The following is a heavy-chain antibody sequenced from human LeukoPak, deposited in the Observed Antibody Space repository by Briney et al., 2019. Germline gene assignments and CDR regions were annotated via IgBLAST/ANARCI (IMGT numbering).Heavy chain of an antibody. J-gene: IGHJ4*02. Sequence: PSETLSLTCTVSGGSISSYYWSWIRQPPGKGLEWIGYIYYSGSTNYNPSLKSRVTISVDTSKNQFSLKLSSVTAADTAVYYCARASGYQGYWGQGTLVTVSS. D-gene: IGHD3-22*01. CDR1: GGSISSYY. CDR3: ARASGYQGY. CDR2: IYYSGST. V-gene: IGHV4-59*01.